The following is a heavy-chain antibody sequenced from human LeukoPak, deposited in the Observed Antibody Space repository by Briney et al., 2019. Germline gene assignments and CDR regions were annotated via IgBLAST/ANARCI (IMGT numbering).Heavy chain of an antibody. D-gene: IGHD1-26*01. J-gene: IGHJ4*02. V-gene: IGHV3-7*01. CDR2: IKQDGSEK. Sequence: PGGSLRLSCAASGFTFSSYWMSWVRQAPGKGLEWVANIKQDGSEKYYVDSVKGRFTISRDNAKNSLYLRMNSLRAEDTAVYYCARESHSGSYYFDYWGQGSLVPVSS. CDR1: GFTFSSYW. CDR3: ARESHSGSYYFDY.